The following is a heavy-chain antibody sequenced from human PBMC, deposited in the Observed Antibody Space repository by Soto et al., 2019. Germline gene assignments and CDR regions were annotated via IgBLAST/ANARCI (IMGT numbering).Heavy chain of an antibody. CDR3: ARGQVVAAQH. CDR2: IYHSGST. J-gene: IGHJ4*02. CDR1: GGSVSGGGYY. D-gene: IGHD2-15*01. V-gene: IGHV4-30-2*01. Sequence: SETLSLTCTVSGGSVSGGGYYWNWIRQPPGKGLEWIGYIYHSGSTYYNPSLKSRVTISVDRSKNQFSLKLSSVTAADTAVYYCARGQVVAAQHWGQGTLVTVSS.